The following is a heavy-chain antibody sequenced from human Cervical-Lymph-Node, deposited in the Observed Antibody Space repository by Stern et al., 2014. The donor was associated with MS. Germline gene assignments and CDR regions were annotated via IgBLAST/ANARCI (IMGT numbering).Heavy chain of an antibody. CDR3: TRLGGSDAFDV. D-gene: IGHD1-26*01. Sequence: EVQLAESGGGLVQPGGSLKLSCAASGFRFSGHAMHWVRQASGKGLEWVGRIRSNANGYTTAYAPSVKGRFTISRDDSKTTAYLQMNSLITEDTAVYYCTRLGGSDAFDVWGQGTMVTVSS. CDR1: GFRFSGHA. V-gene: IGHV3-73*01. CDR2: IRSNANGYTT. J-gene: IGHJ3*01.